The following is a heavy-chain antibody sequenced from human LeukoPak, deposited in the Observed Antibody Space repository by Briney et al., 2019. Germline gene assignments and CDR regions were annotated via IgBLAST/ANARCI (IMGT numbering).Heavy chain of an antibody. CDR3: ARAIIVVVPAAEIYYYGMDV. V-gene: IGHV4-34*01. CDR2: INHSGST. Sequence: SETLSLTCAVYGGSFSGYYWSWIRQPPGKGLEWIREINHSGSTNYNPSLKSRVTISVDTSKNQFSLKLSSVTAADTAVYYCARAIIVVVPAAEIYYYGMDVWGQGTTVTVSS. D-gene: IGHD2-2*01. CDR1: GGSFSGYY. J-gene: IGHJ6*02.